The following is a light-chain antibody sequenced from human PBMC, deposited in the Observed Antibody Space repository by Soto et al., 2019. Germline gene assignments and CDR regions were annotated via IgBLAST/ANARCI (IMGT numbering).Light chain of an antibody. CDR2: EGS. CDR3: SSYAGSSTFYV. Sequence: QSALTQPASVSGSPGQSITISCTGTSTDVGGYNLVSWYQQLPGKAPKLMIYEGSKRPSGVSNRFSGSKSGNTASLTISGLQAEDEADYYCSSYAGSSTFYVFGTGTKVTVL. V-gene: IGLV2-23*01. J-gene: IGLJ1*01. CDR1: STDVGGYNL.